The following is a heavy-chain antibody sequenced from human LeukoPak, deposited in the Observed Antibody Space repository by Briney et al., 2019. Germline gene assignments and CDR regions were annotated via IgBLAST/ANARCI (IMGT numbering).Heavy chain of an antibody. D-gene: IGHD3-10*01. CDR2: IIPILGIA. CDR3: AGYGSGSYYPYYFDY. Sequence: SVKVSCKASGGTFSSYAISWVRQAPGQGLEWMERIIPILGIANYAQKFQGRVTITADKSTSTAYMELSSLRSEDTAVYYCAGYGSGSYYPYYFDYWGQGTLVTVSS. CDR1: GGTFSSYA. V-gene: IGHV1-69*04. J-gene: IGHJ4*02.